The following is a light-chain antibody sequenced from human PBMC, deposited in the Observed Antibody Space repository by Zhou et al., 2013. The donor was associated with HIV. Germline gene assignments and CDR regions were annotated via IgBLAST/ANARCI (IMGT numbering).Light chain of an antibody. CDR2: DAS. J-gene: IGKJ4*01. CDR1: QSVTSK. V-gene: IGKV3-20*01. Sequence: EIVMTQSPATLSVSPGDRVTLSCRASQSVTSKLAWYQQKPGQAPRLLIYDASRRATGIPDRFSGSGSGTDFTLTISRLEPEDFAVYYCHQYGTSPPVTFGGGTKVEI. CDR3: HQYGTSPPVT.